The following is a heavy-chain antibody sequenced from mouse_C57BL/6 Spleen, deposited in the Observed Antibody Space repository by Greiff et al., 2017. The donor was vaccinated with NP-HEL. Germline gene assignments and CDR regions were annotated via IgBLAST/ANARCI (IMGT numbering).Heavy chain of an antibody. J-gene: IGHJ3*01. Sequence: VQLQQSGAELVRPGTSVKVSCKASGYAFTNYLIEWVKQRPGQGLEWIGVINPGSGGTNYNEKFKGKATLTADKSSSTAYMQLSSLTSEDSAVYFCAREGYYYGSSYPFADWGQGTLVTVSA. V-gene: IGHV1-54*01. CDR1: GYAFTNYL. D-gene: IGHD1-1*01. CDR3: AREGYYYGSSYPFAD. CDR2: INPGSGGT.